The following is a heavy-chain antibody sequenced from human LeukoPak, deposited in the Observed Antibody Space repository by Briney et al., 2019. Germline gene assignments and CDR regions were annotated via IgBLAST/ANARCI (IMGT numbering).Heavy chain of an antibody. D-gene: IGHD5-24*01. CDR1: GGTFSSYA. J-gene: IGHJ3*02. CDR3: AREQMATITDGDAFDI. Sequence: ASVKVSCKASGGTFSSYAISWVRQAPGQGLEWMGGIIPIFGTANYAQKFQGRVTITADESTSTAYMGLSSLRSEDTAVYYCAREQMATITDGDAFDIWGQGTMVTVSS. CDR2: IIPIFGTA. V-gene: IGHV1-69*13.